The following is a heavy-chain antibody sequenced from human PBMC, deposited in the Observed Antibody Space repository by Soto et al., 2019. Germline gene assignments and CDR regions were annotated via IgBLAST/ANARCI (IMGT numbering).Heavy chain of an antibody. D-gene: IGHD2-15*01. J-gene: IGHJ6*02. Sequence: QVQLQESGPGLVKPSQTLSLTCTVSGGSITSGDDYWSWVRQPPGKAMEWIGYIYHSRITNYNPSLKSRVTISADTSKNQLSLKMSSVTDADTAAYFCARAQAVVMPVVWDGWGHGTTVIVCS. CDR3: ARAQAVVMPVVWDG. V-gene: IGHV4-30-4*08. CDR1: GGSITSGDDY. CDR2: IYHSRIT.